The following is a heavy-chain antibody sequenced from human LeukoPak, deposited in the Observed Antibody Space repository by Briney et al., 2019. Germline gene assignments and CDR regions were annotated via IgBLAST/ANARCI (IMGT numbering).Heavy chain of an antibody. D-gene: IGHD1-26*01. V-gene: IGHV3-33*01. Sequence: PGGSLRLSCAASGFTFSSYGMHWVRQAPGKGLEWVAVIWYDGSNKYYADSVKGRFTISRDNSKNTLYLQMNSLRAEDTAVYYCARASGGELAFDYWGQGTLVTVSS. CDR3: ARASGGELAFDY. J-gene: IGHJ4*02. CDR2: IWYDGSNK. CDR1: GFTFSSYG.